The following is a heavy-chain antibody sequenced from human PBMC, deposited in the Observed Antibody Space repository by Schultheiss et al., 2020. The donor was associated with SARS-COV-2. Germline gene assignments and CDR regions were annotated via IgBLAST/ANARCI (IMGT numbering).Heavy chain of an antibody. CDR2: IYYRGNN. CDR1: GGSVTSPTYY. CDR3: ARQGFVRSPWYLIS. Sequence: SETLSLTCTVSGGSVTSPTYYWAWIRQSPGKGLEWIGTIYYRGNNHYNPSLKSRLAMSVDTSRNQFSLTLNSVTAADTAVYYCARQGFVRSPWYLISGAVAPWSPSPQ. J-gene: IGHJ2*01. V-gene: IGHV4-39*01. D-gene: IGHD1-26*01.